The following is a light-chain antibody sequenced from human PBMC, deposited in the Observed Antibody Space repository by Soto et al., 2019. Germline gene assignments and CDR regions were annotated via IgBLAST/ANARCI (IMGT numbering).Light chain of an antibody. Sequence: EIVMTQYPATLSVSPGERATLSCRASQSVSSNLAWYQHKPGQAPRLLIYGASTMATGIPARFSGSGSGTEFTLTISSLQSEDFAVYYCQQYNNWPLTFGGGTKVEPK. CDR2: GAS. J-gene: IGKJ4*01. V-gene: IGKV3-15*01. CDR1: QSVSSN. CDR3: QQYNNWPLT.